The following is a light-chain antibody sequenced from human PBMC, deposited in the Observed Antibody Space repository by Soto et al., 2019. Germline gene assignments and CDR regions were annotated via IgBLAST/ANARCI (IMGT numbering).Light chain of an antibody. V-gene: IGKV3-15*01. Sequence: EMVMTQSPATLSVSPGERATLSCRASQSVSTNLAWYQHKPGQPPRLLFYGASTRATGIPARFSGSASGTEFTLTIGSLQSEDFAVYYCQQYYNWPPRYTFGQGTKLEIK. CDR2: GAS. CDR1: QSVSTN. CDR3: QQYYNWPPRYT. J-gene: IGKJ2*01.